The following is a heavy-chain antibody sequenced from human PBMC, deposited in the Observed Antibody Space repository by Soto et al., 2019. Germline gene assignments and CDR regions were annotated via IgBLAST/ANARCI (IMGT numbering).Heavy chain of an antibody. D-gene: IGHD6-13*01. J-gene: IGHJ4*02. Sequence: SETLPLTCAVSGDSISSCNWWSCDRQPPGKGLEWIGEIYHSGSPNYNPSLKSRVTISVDKSKNQFSLKLSSVTAADTAVYYCARDLGYSSNYFDSWGPGTLVTVSS. CDR2: IYHSGSP. V-gene: IGHV4-4*02. CDR3: ARDLGYSSNYFDS. CDR1: GDSISSCNW.